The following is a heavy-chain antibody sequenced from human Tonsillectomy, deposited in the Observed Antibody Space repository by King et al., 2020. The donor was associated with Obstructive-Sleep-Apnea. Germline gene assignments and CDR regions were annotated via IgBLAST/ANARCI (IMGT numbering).Heavy chain of an antibody. Sequence: VQLVEFGGGLVQPGGSLRLSCAASGFPGSSNYLKWGRQAPGKGLEWSSVIYNGGTTYYADSGKGRFIISRDNSQNTLYLQMNYLRADDTAVYYWARGHYDVLTGYYSSPWGQGTLVTVSS. J-gene: IGHJ5*02. CDR2: IYNGGTT. CDR3: ARGHYDVLTGYYSSP. D-gene: IGHD3-9*01. V-gene: IGHV3-66*01. CDR1: GFPGSSNY.